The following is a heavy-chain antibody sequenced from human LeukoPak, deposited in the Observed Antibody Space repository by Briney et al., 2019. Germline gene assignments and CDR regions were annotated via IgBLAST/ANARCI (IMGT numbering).Heavy chain of an antibody. CDR2: ISYDGSNK. D-gene: IGHD5-12*01. Sequence: GGSLRLSCAASGFTFSSYAMHWVRQAPGKGLEWVAVISYDGSNKYYADPVKGRFTISRDNSKNTLYLQMNSLRAEDTAAYYCARAPYSGYDFPYSLYFFDYWGQGTLVTVSS. J-gene: IGHJ4*02. CDR3: ARAPYSGYDFPYSLYFFDY. CDR1: GFTFSSYA. V-gene: IGHV3-30-3*01.